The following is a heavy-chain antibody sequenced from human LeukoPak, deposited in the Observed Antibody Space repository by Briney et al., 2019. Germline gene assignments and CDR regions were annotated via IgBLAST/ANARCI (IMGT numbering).Heavy chain of an antibody. CDR1: GFTFSSYS. CDR2: ISSSSSYI. V-gene: IGHV3-21*01. Sequence: GGSLRLSCAASGFTFSSYSMNWVRQAPGKGLEWVSSISSSSSYIYYADSVKGRFTISRDNAKNSLYLQMNSLRAEDTAVYYCARAGTYYDSSGYPYYFDYWGQGTLVTVSS. D-gene: IGHD3-22*01. J-gene: IGHJ4*02. CDR3: ARAGTYYDSSGYPYYFDY.